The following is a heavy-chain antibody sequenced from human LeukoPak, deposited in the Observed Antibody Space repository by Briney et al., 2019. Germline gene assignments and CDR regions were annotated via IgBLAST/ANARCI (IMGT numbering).Heavy chain of an antibody. J-gene: IGHJ4*02. CDR3: AREKGGSAPY. D-gene: IGHD3-10*01. CDR1: GGSISSSSYY. V-gene: IGHV4-39*07. CDR2: IYYSGST. Sequence: SETLSLTCTVSGGSISSSSYYWGWIRQPPGKGLEWIGSIYYSGSTYYNPSLKSRVTISVDTSKNQFSLKLSSVTAADTAVYYCAREKGGSAPYWGQGTLVTVSS.